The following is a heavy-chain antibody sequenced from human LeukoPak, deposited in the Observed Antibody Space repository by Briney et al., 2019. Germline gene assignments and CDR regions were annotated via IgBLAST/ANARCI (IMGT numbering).Heavy chain of an antibody. Sequence: GGSLRLSCAASGFTVSSNYMSWVRQAPGKGREWVSVIYSGGSTYYADSVKGRFTISRDNSKNTLYLQMNSLRAEDTAVYYCARDLGYYFAFDIWGQGTMVTVSS. CDR3: ARDLGYYFAFDI. V-gene: IGHV3-53*01. D-gene: IGHD3-22*01. CDR2: IYSGGST. CDR1: GFTVSSNY. J-gene: IGHJ3*02.